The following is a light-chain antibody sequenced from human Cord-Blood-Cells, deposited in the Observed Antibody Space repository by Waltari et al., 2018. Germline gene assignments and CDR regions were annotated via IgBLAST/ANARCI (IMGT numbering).Light chain of an antibody. CDR1: QSVLYSSNDKNY. J-gene: IGKJ2*03. CDR3: QQYYSTPYS. V-gene: IGKV4-1*01. Sequence: DIVMTQSPDSLAVSLGERATINCTSSQSVLYSSNDKNYLAWYQQKPGQPPKLLIYWASTRESGVPDRFSGSGSGTEFTLTISSLQAEDVAVYYCQQYYSTPYSFGQGTKLEIK. CDR2: WAS.